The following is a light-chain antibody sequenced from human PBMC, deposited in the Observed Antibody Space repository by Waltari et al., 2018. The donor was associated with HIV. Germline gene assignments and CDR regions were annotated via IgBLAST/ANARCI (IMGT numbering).Light chain of an antibody. Sequence: TQSPPMMSLSPGERVTLACTTTHDLKGHLSWYHQIPGRPPRLLVYDVSTRATGVPARFSGSGSGIHYSLTISSLQPEDFAVDYCQQRHNWPSMTFGQGTRLEIK. CDR1: HDLKGH. CDR2: DVS. V-gene: IGKV3-11*01. CDR3: QQRHNWPSMT. J-gene: IGKJ5*01.